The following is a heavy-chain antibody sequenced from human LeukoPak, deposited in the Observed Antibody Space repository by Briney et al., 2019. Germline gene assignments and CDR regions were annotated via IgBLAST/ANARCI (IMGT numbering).Heavy chain of an antibody. CDR1: GGSFSGYY. CDR2: IYYSGST. V-gene: IGHV4-59*01. J-gene: IGHJ2*01. Sequence: SETLSLTCAVYGGSFSGYYWSWIRQPPGKGLEWIGYIYYSGSTNYNPSLKSRVTISVDTSKNQFSLKLSSVTAADTAVYYCARVYYSSSYDYWYFDLWGRGTLVTVSS. D-gene: IGHD6-13*01. CDR3: ARVYYSSSYDYWYFDL.